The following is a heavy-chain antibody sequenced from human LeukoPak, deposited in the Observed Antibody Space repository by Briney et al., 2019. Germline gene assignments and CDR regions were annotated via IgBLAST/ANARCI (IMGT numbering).Heavy chain of an antibody. Sequence: GGSLRLSCTVSGFTFSNAWMSWVRQAPGKGLEWVGRIKSKTDGGTTDYAAPVKGRFTISRDDSKNTLYLQMNSLKTEDTAVYYCTTGRRWLQASDYWGQGTLVTVSS. D-gene: IGHD5-12*01. CDR1: GFTFSNAW. V-gene: IGHV3-15*01. CDR3: TTGRRWLQASDY. CDR2: IKSKTDGGTT. J-gene: IGHJ4*02.